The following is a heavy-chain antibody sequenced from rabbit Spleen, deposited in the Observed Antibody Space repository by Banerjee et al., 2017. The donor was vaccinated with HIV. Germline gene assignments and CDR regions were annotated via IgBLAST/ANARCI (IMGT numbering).Heavy chain of an antibody. CDR3: ARDSGSSFSSYGMDL. CDR1: GIDLMSIAM. J-gene: IGHJ6*01. V-gene: IGHV1S39*01. Sequence: QEQLKETGGGLVQPGGSLTLSCKASGIDLMSIAMSWVRQAPGKGLEWIGDIYPVFGITNYANWVKGRFTISKTSSTTVTLQMTRLTAADTATYFCARDSGSSFSSYGMDLWGPGTLVTVS. D-gene: IGHD8-1*01. CDR2: IYPVFGIT.